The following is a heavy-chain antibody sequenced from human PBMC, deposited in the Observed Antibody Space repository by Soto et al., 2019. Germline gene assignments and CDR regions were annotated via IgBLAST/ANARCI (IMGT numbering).Heavy chain of an antibody. CDR1: GITFGNAW. CDR2: FKSKTDGGTI. CDR3: VTDPHSITLSGEIIGPFDS. V-gene: IGHV3-15*01. J-gene: IGHJ4*02. Sequence: GGSLRLSCAASGITFGNAWMSWVRQAPGKGLEWVGRFKSKTDGGTIDYAAPVRGRFTISRDDSKNMLYLQMNNLKTEDTAVYYCVTDPHSITLSGEIIGPFDSWGQRTLDTGSS. D-gene: IGHD3-3*01.